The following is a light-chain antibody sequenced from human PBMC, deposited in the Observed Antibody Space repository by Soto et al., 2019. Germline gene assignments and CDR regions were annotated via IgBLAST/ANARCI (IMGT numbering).Light chain of an antibody. J-gene: IGKJ2*01. CDR3: QHYGSTPPDT. V-gene: IGKV3-20*01. CDR2: GTS. Sequence: EIVVTQSPGTLSLSLGERATLSCRASQSVSTSSLAWYQQKPGQAPRLLIYGTSNRASGIPDRFSGSGSGTDFSLTISRLDPEDFAVYYCQHYGSTPPDTFGQGTKVEIK. CDR1: QSVSTSS.